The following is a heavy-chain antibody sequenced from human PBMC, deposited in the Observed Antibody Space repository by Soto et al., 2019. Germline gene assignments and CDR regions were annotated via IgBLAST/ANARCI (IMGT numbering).Heavy chain of an antibody. J-gene: IGHJ4*02. D-gene: IGHD3-10*01. Sequence: HLQLQESGPGLVKPSETLSLTCTVSGGSISSSSYYWGWIRQPPGKGLEWIGSISSSGSTYHKPSLKCQVAMSVYTSKNQISRLLTSVTAAYTALYYCTRRNGFAFDFWGQGTMGTFSS. V-gene: IGHV4-39*01. CDR3: TRRNGFAFDF. CDR2: ISSSGST. CDR1: GGSISSSSYY.